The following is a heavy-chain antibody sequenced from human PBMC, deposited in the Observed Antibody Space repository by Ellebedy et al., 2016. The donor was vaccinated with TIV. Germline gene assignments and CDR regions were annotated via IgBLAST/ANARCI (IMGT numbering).Heavy chain of an antibody. CDR1: GGTFSSYA. J-gene: IGHJ4*02. Sequence: AASVKVSCKASGGTFSSYAISWVRQAPGQGLEWMGRIIPILGIANYAQKFQGRVTITADTSTSTAYMELSSLRSDDTAVYYCARDEDYGDYALPFDYWGQGTLVTVSS. V-gene: IGHV1-69*04. CDR3: ARDEDYGDYALPFDY. D-gene: IGHD4-17*01. CDR2: IIPILGIA.